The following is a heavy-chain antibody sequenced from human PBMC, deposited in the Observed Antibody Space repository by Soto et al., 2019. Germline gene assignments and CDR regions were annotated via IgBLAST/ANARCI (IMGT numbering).Heavy chain of an antibody. Sequence: GGSLRLSCAASGFSFEDYMMHWVRQVPGKGLEWVSLISWDGDSSYYADSVKGRFTISRDNSKNSLYLEMSRLRTEDTAIYYCAKSGAMATIRAYYFDYWGQGTQVTVSS. CDR3: AKSGAMATIRAYYFDY. J-gene: IGHJ4*02. V-gene: IGHV3-43*01. CDR1: GFSFEDYM. CDR2: ISWDGDSS. D-gene: IGHD5-12*01.